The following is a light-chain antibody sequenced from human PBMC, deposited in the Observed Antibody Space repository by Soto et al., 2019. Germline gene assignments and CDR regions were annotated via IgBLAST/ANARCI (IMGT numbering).Light chain of an antibody. Sequence: ILITQSPSTLSGYVGDRVTITCRASQTISSWLAWYQQKPGKAPKLLIYKASTLKSGVPSRFSGSGSGTEFTLTISSLQPDDFATYYCQHYNSYSEAFGQGTKADI. V-gene: IGKV1-5*03. CDR2: KAS. CDR1: QTISSW. J-gene: IGKJ1*01. CDR3: QHYNSYSEA.